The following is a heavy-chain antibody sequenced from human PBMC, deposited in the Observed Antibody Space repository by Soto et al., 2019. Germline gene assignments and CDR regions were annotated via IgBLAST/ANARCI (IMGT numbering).Heavy chain of an antibody. CDR2: IYYSGST. J-gene: IGHJ3*02. D-gene: IGHD3-10*01. Sequence: QVQLQESGPGLVKPSQTLSLTCTVSGGSISSGGYYWSWTRQHPGKGLEWIGYIYYSGSTYYNPSLKSRVTISVDTSKNQFSLKLSSVTAADTAVYYCARGQPLHYYGSGTAFDIWGQGTMVTVSS. CDR3: ARGQPLHYYGSGTAFDI. V-gene: IGHV4-31*03. CDR1: GGSISSGGYY.